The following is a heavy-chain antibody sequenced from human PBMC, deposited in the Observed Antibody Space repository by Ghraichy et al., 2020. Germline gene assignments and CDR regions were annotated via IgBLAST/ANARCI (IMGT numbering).Heavy chain of an antibody. CDR2: ISSSSSTI. Sequence: GGSLNISCAASGFTFSSYSMNWVRQAPGKGLEWVSYISSSSSTIHYADSVKGRFTISRDNAKNSLYLQMNSLRDEDTAVYYCARLRDGYNPVFDYWGQGTLVTVSS. J-gene: IGHJ4*02. CDR3: ARLRDGYNPVFDY. CDR1: GFTFSSYS. D-gene: IGHD5-24*01. V-gene: IGHV3-48*02.